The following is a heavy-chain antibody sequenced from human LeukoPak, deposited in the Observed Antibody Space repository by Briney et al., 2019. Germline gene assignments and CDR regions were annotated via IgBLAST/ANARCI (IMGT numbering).Heavy chain of an antibody. V-gene: IGHV3-7*01. CDR2: IKQDGSEK. CDR1: GFTFSSYW. Sequence: HPGGSLRLSCAASGFTFSSYWMSWVRQAPGKGLEWVANIKQDGSEKYYVDSVKGRFTISRDNAKNSLYLQMNSLRAEDTAVYYCARDQVSNYYDSSGYYGYWGQGTLVTVSS. J-gene: IGHJ4*02. CDR3: ARDQVSNYYDSSGYYGY. D-gene: IGHD3-22*01.